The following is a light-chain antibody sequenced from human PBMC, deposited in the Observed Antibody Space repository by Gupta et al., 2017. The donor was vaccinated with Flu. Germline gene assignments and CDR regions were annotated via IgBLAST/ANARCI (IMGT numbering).Light chain of an antibody. J-gene: IGLJ3*02. CDR1: SSNIGTNY. Sequence: QSVLTQPPSASQTPGQRVTISCSGSSSNIGTNYVYWYQQIPGTAPKLLIYRNNQRPSGVPDRFSGSKSGTSASLAISGLRSEDETDYYCATWDDSLSGWVFGGGTRVTVL. CDR3: ATWDDSLSGWV. V-gene: IGLV1-47*01. CDR2: RNN.